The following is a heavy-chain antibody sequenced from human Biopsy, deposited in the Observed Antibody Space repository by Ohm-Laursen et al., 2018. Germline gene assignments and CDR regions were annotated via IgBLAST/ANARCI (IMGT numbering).Heavy chain of an antibody. V-gene: IGHV1-8*01. Sequence: GASVKVSCKASGYSFSIYDVNWVRQARGQGLEWMGWMIPSSGKTGYAQRFQGRVTLTMNTSISTAYMELSGLRSEDTAVYFCARGYSRRVSIFEASIYWFDTWGQGTLVTVSS. D-gene: IGHD6-6*01. CDR1: GYSFSIYD. J-gene: IGHJ5*02. CDR2: MIPSSGKT. CDR3: ARGYSRRVSIFEASIYWFDT.